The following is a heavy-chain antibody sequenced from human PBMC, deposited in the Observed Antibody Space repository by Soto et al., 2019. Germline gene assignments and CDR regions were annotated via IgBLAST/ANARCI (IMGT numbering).Heavy chain of an antibody. Sequence: PSETLSLTCTVSGGSVSSGDYYCSWIRQPPGKGLELIGYIYYSGNTNYNPSLKSRVIISVDTSKNLFSLKLTSVTAADTAVYYCARIPVDTSMIYWLDPWGQGTLVTVSS. CDR1: GGSVSSGDYY. D-gene: IGHD5-18*01. V-gene: IGHV4-61*08. CDR2: IYYSGNT. CDR3: ARIPVDTSMIYWLDP. J-gene: IGHJ5*02.